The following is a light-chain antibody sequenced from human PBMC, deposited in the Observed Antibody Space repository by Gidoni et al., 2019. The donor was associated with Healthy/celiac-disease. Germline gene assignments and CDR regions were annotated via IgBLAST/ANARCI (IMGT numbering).Light chain of an antibody. CDR1: QSVSSY. CDR2: DAS. CDR3: QQRSNWPPVYT. V-gene: IGKV3-11*01. J-gene: IGKJ2*01. Sequence: EIVLTQSPATLSLSPGERATLSCRASQSVSSYLAWYQQKPGQAPRLLIYDASNRATGIPARFSGSGSGTDSTLTISSLEPEDFVVYYCQQRSNWPPVYTFGQGTKLEIK.